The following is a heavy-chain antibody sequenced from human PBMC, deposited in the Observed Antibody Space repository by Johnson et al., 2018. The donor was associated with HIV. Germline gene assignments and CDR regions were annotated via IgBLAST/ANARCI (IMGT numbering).Heavy chain of an antibody. CDR1: GFTLSHYG. V-gene: IGHV3-30*18. CDR3: TKDAHMVTPQRAFDI. J-gene: IGHJ3*02. Sequence: QVQLVESGGGVVQPGRSLRLSCAASGFTLSHYGMHWVRQAPGKGPEWVALISYDGSNAYYADSVKGRFTVSRDNSKNTLYLQMISLRAEDPALYYWTKDAHMVTPQRAFDIWGQGTMVTVSS. CDR2: ISYDGSNA. D-gene: IGHD5-18*01.